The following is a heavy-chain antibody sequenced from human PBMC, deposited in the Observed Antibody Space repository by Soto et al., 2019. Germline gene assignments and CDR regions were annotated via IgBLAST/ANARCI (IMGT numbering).Heavy chain of an antibody. J-gene: IGHJ5*02. CDR3: ARQGTPRFLELYWFDP. D-gene: IGHD3-3*01. CDR2: IYYSGST. V-gene: IGHV4-39*01. Sequence: SETLSLTCTVSGGSISSSSYYWGWIRQPPGKGLEWIGSIYYSGSTYYNPSLKSRVTISVDTSKNQFSLKLSSVTAADTAVYYCARQGTPRFLELYWFDPWGQGTLVTVSS. CDR1: GGSISSSSYY.